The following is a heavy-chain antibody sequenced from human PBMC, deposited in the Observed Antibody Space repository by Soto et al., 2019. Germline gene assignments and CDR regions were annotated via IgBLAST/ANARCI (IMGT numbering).Heavy chain of an antibody. V-gene: IGHV3-33*01. J-gene: IGHJ3*01. CDR1: GLTFNSYG. Sequence: PGGSLRLSCAASGLTFNSYGMHWVRQAPGKGLEWVSIICHDGSIQQYADSVKGRFTISRDDSRNRLYLQMDSLRAEDTALYYCARDAPDSRPPDAYDVWGQGTMVTVSS. CDR2: ICHDGSIQ. CDR3: ARDAPDSRPPDAYDV.